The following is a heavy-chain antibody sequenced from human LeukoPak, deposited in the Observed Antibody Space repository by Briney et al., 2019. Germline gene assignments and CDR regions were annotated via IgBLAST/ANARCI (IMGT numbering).Heavy chain of an antibody. CDR3: ARDARVSSTSCPGY. Sequence: GGSLRLSCAASGFTFSSYSMNWVRQAPGKGLEWVSSISSSSSYIYYADSVKGRFTISRDNAKNSLYLQMNSLRAEDTAVYYCARDARVSSTSCPGYWGQETLVTVSS. D-gene: IGHD2-2*01. CDR1: GFTFSSYS. J-gene: IGHJ4*02. CDR2: ISSSSSYI. V-gene: IGHV3-21*01.